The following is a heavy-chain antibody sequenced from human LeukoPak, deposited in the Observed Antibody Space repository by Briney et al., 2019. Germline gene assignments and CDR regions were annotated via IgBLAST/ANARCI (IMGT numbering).Heavy chain of an antibody. CDR3: ARESPEGTY. V-gene: IGHV3-74*01. J-gene: IGHJ4*02. Sequence: PGESLRLSCAASGFTFSSYWMHWVRHAPGKGLVWVSRINSDGCSTSYAYSVKGPFTISSDNPNNPLYLQMNSLSAEDTAVYYCARESPEGTYWGQGTLVTVSS. CDR2: INSDGCST. CDR1: GFTFSSYW. D-gene: IGHD1-1*01.